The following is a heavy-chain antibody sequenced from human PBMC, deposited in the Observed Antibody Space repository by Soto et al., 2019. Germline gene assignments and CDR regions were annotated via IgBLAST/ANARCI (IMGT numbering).Heavy chain of an antibody. CDR1: GYTFTSYA. D-gene: IGHD3-3*01. CDR2: INAGNGNT. CDR3: ARESVYYLYYFDY. V-gene: IGHV1-3*01. Sequence: ASVKVSCKASGYTFTSYAMHWVRQAPGQRLEWMGWINAGNGNTKYSQKFQGRVTITRDTSASTAYMELSSLRSEDTAVYYCARESVYYLYYFDYWGRGTLVTVP. J-gene: IGHJ4*02.